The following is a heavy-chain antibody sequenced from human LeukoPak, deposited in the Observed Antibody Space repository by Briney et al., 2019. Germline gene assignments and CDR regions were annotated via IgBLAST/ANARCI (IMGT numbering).Heavy chain of an antibody. CDR3: ARGPPDDSSGYYSYYYYYGMDV. CDR1: GGSISSSSYY. D-gene: IGHD3-22*01. V-gene: IGHV4-39*07. J-gene: IGHJ6*02. Sequence: PSETLSLTCTVSGGSISSSSYYWGWIRQPPGKGLEWIGSIYYSGSTYYNPSLKSRVTISVDTSKNQFSLKLSSVTAADTAVYYCARGPPDDSSGYYSYYYYYGMDVWGQGTTVTVSS. CDR2: IYYSGST.